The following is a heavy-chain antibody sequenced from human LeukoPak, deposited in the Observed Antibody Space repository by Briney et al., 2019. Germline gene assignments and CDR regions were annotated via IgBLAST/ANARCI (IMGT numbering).Heavy chain of an antibody. D-gene: IGHD6-13*01. V-gene: IGHV3-23*01. J-gene: IGHJ4*02. CDR2: ISGSGGRT. CDR1: GFTFSSYA. CDR3: AKAVAAAGKTGFDY. Sequence: GGSLRLTCAASGFTFSSYAMSWVRQAPGKGLEWVSAISGSGGRTYYADSVKGRFTISRDSSKNTLYLQMNSLRAEDTAVYYCAKAVAAAGKTGFDYWGQGTLVTVSS.